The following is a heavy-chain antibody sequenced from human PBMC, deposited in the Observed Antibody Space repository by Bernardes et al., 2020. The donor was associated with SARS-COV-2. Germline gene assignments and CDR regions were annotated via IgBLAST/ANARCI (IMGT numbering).Heavy chain of an antibody. Sequence: QSPSHTYAFPRDSHSSTSAAWNSHRQPPTRGLAWLGRTFYRANWYNHYVVSVKSRITNNPDTSKNQFSLQLNAGTPEDTALYYCTCGLGYFQHWGQGTLVTVSS. D-gene: IGHD6-19*01. CDR2: TFYRANWYN. CDR3: TCGLGYFQH. J-gene: IGHJ1*01. V-gene: IGHV6-1*01. CDR1: RDSHSSTSAA.